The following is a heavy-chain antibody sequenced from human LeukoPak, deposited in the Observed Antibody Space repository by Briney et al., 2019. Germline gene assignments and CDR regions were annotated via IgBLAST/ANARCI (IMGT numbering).Heavy chain of an antibody. D-gene: IGHD3-10*01. J-gene: IGHJ6*03. Sequence: SETLSLTCAVYGGSFSGYYWSWIRQPPGKGLEWIGEINHSGSTNYNPSLTSRVTISVDTSTNQFSLKLSSVTAADTAVYYYVIGWFGSPPTPRYYYYYYMDVWGKGTTVTISS. V-gene: IGHV4-34*01. CDR3: VIGWFGSPPTPRYYYYYYMDV. CDR2: INHSGST. CDR1: GGSFSGYY.